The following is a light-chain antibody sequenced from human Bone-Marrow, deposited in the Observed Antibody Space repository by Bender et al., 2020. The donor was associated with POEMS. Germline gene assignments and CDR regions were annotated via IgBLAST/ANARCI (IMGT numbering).Light chain of an antibody. CDR3: CSYAGAYNFV. V-gene: IGLV2-11*01. Sequence: SALTQPRSVSGSPGQSVTISCTGASSDVGHYYSVSWYQQHPGKAPKVIIYDVTERPSGVPHRFSGSKSGNTASLTISGLQADDEAHYYCCSYAGAYNFVFGTGTKVTVL. J-gene: IGLJ1*01. CDR1: SSDVGHYYS. CDR2: DVT.